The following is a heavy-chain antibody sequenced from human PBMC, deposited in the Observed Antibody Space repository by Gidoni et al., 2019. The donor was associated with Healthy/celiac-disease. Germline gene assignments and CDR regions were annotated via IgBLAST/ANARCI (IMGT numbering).Heavy chain of an antibody. V-gene: IGHV3-53*01. D-gene: IGHD2-15*01. CDR1: GFTVSSNY. CDR2: IYSGGST. J-gene: IGHJ3*02. Sequence: EVQLVESGGGLIQPGGSLRLSCAASGFTVSSNYMSWVRQAPGKGLEWVSVIYSGGSTYYADSVKGRFTISRDNSKNTLYLQMNSLRAEDTAVYYCARGYCSGGSCSDDAFDIWGQGTMVTVSS. CDR3: ARGYCSGGSCSDDAFDI.